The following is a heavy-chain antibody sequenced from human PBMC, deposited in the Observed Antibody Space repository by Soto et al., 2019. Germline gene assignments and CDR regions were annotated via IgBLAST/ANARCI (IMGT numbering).Heavy chain of an antibody. V-gene: IGHV3-11*06. Sequence: GGSLRLSCAASGFTFSDYYMSWIRQAPGKGLEWVSYISSSSSYTNYADSVKGRFTISRDNAKNSLYLQMNSLRAEDTAVYYCARDGVAAPRYGMDVWGQGTTVTVSS. CDR1: GFTFSDYY. D-gene: IGHD6-13*01. CDR3: ARDGVAAPRYGMDV. J-gene: IGHJ6*02. CDR2: ISSSSSYT.